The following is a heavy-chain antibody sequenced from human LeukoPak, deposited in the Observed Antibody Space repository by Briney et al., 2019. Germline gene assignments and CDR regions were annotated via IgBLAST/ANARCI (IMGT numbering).Heavy chain of an antibody. Sequence: SSETLSLTGSVSGGSISRYYWSWLRQPPGKGLEWIGYIYYSGSTNYNPSLKTRVTISVDTSKNQFSLKLSSVTAADTAVYYCARNFQTGLDVWGQGTTVTVSS. V-gene: IGHV4-59*01. J-gene: IGHJ6*02. D-gene: IGHD2/OR15-2a*01. CDR2: IYYSGST. CDR1: GGSISRYY. CDR3: ARNFQTGLDV.